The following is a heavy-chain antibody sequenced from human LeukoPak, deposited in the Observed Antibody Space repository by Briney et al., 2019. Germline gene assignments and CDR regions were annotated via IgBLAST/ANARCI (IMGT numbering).Heavy chain of an antibody. D-gene: IGHD1-26*01. Sequence: GSLRLSCAASGFTFSSYWMSWVRQAPGKGLEWIGEINHSGSTNYNPSLKSRVTISVDTSRNQFSLKLSSVTAADTAVYYCARAEVVGATTSRRFDPWGQGTLVTVSS. CDR3: ARAEVVGATTSRRFDP. CDR1: GFTFSSYW. CDR2: INHSGST. V-gene: IGHV4-34*01. J-gene: IGHJ5*02.